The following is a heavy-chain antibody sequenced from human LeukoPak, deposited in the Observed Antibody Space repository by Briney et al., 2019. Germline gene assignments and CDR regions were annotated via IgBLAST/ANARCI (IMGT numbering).Heavy chain of an antibody. Sequence: SETLSLTCTVSGGSISSGDYYWSWIRQPPGKGLEWIGYIYYSGSTNYNPSLKSRVTISVDTSKNQFSLKLSSVTAADTAVYYCAREPEGTLDDYSNYFDYWGQGTLVTVSS. CDR3: AREPEGTLDDYSNYFDY. CDR1: GGSISSGDYY. V-gene: IGHV4-61*08. J-gene: IGHJ4*02. D-gene: IGHD4-11*01. CDR2: IYYSGST.